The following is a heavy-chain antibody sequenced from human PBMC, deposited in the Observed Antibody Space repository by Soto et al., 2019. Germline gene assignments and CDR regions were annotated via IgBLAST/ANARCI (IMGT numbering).Heavy chain of an antibody. D-gene: IGHD5-18*01. J-gene: IGHJ4*02. CDR3: AKTDGYEVEY. Sequence: ESLKICCKGAGYSCVSYWIAWVRQMPGKGLEWMGSIYPGDSDTTYSPSIQGQVTISADKSSTTVYLQWNTLKASDTAMYYCAKTDGYEVEYWGQGTQVTVSS. CDR1: GYSCVSYW. CDR2: IYPGDSDT. V-gene: IGHV5-51*01.